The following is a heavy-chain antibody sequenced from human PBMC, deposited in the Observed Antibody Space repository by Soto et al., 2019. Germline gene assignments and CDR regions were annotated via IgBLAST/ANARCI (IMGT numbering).Heavy chain of an antibody. CDR1: GFTFDDYA. CDR3: AKDIFGGLMGYFDL. CDR2: ISWNSGSI. D-gene: IGHD3-10*01. Sequence: EVQLVESGGGLVQPGRSLRLSCAASGFTFDDYAMHWVRQAPGKGLEWVSGISWNSGSIGYADSVKGRFTISRDNAKNSLYLQMNSLRAEDTALYYCAKDIFGGLMGYFDLWGRGTLVTVSS. J-gene: IGHJ2*01. V-gene: IGHV3-9*01.